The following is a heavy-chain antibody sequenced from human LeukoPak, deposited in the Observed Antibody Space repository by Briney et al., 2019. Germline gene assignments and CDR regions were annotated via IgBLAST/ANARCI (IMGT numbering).Heavy chain of an antibody. V-gene: IGHV4-39*01. D-gene: IGHD4-17*01. CDR2: IHYSGNT. CDR1: GGSICSSKYS. CDR3: ARRRGDGDYRPDD. Sequence: SETLSLTCTVSGGSICSSKYSWGWIRQPPGQGLEWIGSIHYSGNTYYNPSLKSRVTISVDTSKNQFSLTLTSVTAADTSVYYCARRRGDGDYRPDDWGQGTLVTVSS. J-gene: IGHJ4*02.